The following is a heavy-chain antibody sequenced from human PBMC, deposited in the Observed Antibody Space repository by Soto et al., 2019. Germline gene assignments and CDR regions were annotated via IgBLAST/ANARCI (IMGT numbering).Heavy chain of an antibody. V-gene: IGHV1-18*01. J-gene: IGHJ4*02. D-gene: IGHD3-10*01. CDR3: TRGWGEY. Sequence: QVQLVQSGAEVKMSGASVKVSCKASGYTFTSYGISWVRQDPGQGLEWLGWISGYNGNTNYAKKFQGRVTMTTDTSTSTAYMELRSLGSDDTAMYYCTRGWGEYWGQGTLVTVSS. CDR1: GYTFTSYG. CDR2: ISGYNGNT.